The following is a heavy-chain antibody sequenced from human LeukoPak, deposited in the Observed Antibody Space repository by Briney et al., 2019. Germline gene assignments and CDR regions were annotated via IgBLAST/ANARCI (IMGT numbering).Heavy chain of an antibody. CDR3: AKANDFWSGYFDY. D-gene: IGHD3-3*01. CDR1: GFTFSSYA. V-gene: IGHV3-23*01. Sequence: GGSLRLSCAASGFTFSSYAMSWVRQAPGKGLEWVSAISGSGGSTYYAGSVKGRFTISRDNSKNTLYLQMNSLRAEDTAVYYCAKANDFWSGYFDYWGQGTLVTVSS. J-gene: IGHJ4*02. CDR2: ISGSGGST.